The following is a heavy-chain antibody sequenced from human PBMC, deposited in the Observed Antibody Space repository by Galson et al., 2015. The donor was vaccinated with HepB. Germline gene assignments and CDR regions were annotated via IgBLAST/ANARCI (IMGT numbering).Heavy chain of an antibody. V-gene: IGHV3-30*18. D-gene: IGHD5-12*01. Sequence: LRLSCAASGITFRNYGMHWVRQAPGKGLEWVAVILHDGSNRYYADSVKGRFTISRDNSKNMVYLQMNSLRVEDTALYFCAKDEMTEVRLRYYYYMDVWGKGTAVTVSS. J-gene: IGHJ6*03. CDR1: GITFRNYG. CDR2: ILHDGSNR. CDR3: AKDEMTEVRLRYYYYMDV.